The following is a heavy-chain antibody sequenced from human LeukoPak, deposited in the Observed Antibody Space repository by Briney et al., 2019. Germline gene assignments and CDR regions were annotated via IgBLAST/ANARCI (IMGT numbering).Heavy chain of an antibody. CDR2: TIPIFDRP. D-gene: IGHD1-26*01. CDR1: GGRFKSYG. CDR3: ARDAQWELRAFDV. Sequence: SVKVSCKTIGGRFKSYGFSWVRQAPGQGLEWMGGTIPIFDRPNYAQKFEGRVTITADKSTNTTYMEISSLTSDDTAVYYCARDAQWELRAFDVWGRGTMVIVSS. V-gene: IGHV1-69*06. J-gene: IGHJ3*01.